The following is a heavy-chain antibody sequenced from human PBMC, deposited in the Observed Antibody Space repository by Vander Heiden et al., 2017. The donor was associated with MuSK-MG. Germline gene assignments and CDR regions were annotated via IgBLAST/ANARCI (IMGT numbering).Heavy chain of an antibody. CDR3: VTAFKAVYMDV. D-gene: IGHD6-25*01. CDR2: ISSNGGST. V-gene: IGHV3-64D*06. Sequence: EVQLVESGGGLVQPGGSLRPPCSAPGFTFSSYAMHWVRQAPGKGLEYVSAISSNGGSTYYADSVKGRFTISRDNSKNTLYLQMSSLRAEDTAVYYCVTAFKAVYMDVWGKGTTVTVSS. J-gene: IGHJ6*03. CDR1: GFTFSSYA.